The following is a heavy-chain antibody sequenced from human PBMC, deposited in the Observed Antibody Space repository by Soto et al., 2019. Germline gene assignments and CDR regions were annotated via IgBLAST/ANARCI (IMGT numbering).Heavy chain of an antibody. CDR3: AKDVGIAAAVYPPNQYFQH. CDR2: ISGSGGST. Sequence: PGGSLRLSCAASGFTFSSYAMSWVRQAPGKGLEWVSAISGSGGSTYYADSVKGRFTISRDNSKNTLYLQMNSLRAEDTAVYYCAKDVGIAAAVYPPNQYFQHWGQGTLVTVSS. J-gene: IGHJ1*01. CDR1: GFTFSSYA. D-gene: IGHD6-13*01. V-gene: IGHV3-23*01.